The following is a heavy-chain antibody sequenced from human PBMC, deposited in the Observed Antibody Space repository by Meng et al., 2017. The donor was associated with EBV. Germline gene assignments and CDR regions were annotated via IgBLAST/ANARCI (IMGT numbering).Heavy chain of an antibody. D-gene: IGHD3-10*01. CDR1: GGPFRNSA. CDR3: ARESGRGYTPDY. Sequence: QAEVVQLGAEVKKPXSSVKVSCRTSGGPFRNSAISWVRQAPGQGLEWIGGLIPMFGTANYAQKFQDRVTITADESTTTGYMEMSSLRSEDTAVYYCARESGRGYTPDYWGQGTLVTVSS. J-gene: IGHJ4*02. CDR2: LIPMFGTA. V-gene: IGHV1-69*01.